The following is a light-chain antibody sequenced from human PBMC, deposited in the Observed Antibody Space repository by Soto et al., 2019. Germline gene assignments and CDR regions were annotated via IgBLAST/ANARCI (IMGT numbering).Light chain of an antibody. J-gene: IGKJ4*01. V-gene: IGKV1-39*01. CDR3: QQSYNTSLT. Sequence: DIQMTQSPSSLSASVGDRITITCWASQNVGSYLSWYQQRSGKAPKLLIYAASNLQSGVSSRFSGSGSGTDFTLTISSLQPEDFATYFCQQSYNTSLTFGGGIKVEI. CDR2: AAS. CDR1: QNVGSY.